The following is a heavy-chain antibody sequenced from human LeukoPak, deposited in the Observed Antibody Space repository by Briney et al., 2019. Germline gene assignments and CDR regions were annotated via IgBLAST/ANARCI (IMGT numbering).Heavy chain of an antibody. J-gene: IGHJ4*02. Sequence: ASVKVSCKASGYTFTSYDMNWVRQATGQGLEWMGWLNPNRGNRAYAQKFQGRVTLTRSSSISTAYMELSGLTPEDTAVYYCTRGYCSRTSCFLLDSWGQGTLVTVSS. CDR2: LNPNRGNR. CDR1: GYTFTSYD. V-gene: IGHV1-8*01. D-gene: IGHD2-2*01. CDR3: TRGYCSRTSCFLLDS.